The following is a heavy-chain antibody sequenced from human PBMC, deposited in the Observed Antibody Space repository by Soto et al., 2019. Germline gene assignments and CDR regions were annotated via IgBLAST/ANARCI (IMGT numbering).Heavy chain of an antibody. V-gene: IGHV4-59*08. CDR2: MGYNGFT. D-gene: IGHD3-10*01. CDR1: GGPMNNYY. J-gene: IGHJ6*02. CDR3: ARQGFGELHGLVDV. Sequence: QVQLQESGPGLVKPSETLSLTCTISGGPMNNYYCSWFRQPRGQGLEWIGYMGYNGFTRYNPSLCSWVAXSLDTAKNQFSRNLSSVTAAATALYYCARQGFGELHGLVDVWGQGITVTVSS.